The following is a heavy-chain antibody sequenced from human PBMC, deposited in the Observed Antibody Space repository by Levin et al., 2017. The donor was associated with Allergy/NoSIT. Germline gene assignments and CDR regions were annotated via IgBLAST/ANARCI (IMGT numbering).Heavy chain of an antibody. CDR1: GGSISSRIYY. CDR2: IYYSGNT. V-gene: IGHV4-39*01. D-gene: IGHD3-16*01. J-gene: IGHJ4*02. CDR3: ARQPAKGEWDFDY. Sequence: SSETLSLTCTVSGGSISSRIYYWGWIRQPPGKGLEWIGSIYYSGNTYHNPSLKSRVTISVDTSKNQFSLKLRSVTAADTAVYYCARQPAKGEWDFDYWGQGTLVTVSS.